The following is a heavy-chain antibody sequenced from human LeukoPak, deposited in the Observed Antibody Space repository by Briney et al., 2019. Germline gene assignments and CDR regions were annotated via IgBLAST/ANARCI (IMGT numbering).Heavy chain of an antibody. CDR1: GGTFSSYA. J-gene: IGHJ3*02. Sequence: SVKVSCKASGGTFSSYAISWVRQAPGQGLEWMGGIIPIFGTANYAQKFQGRVTITTDESTSTVYMELSSLRSEDTAVYYCARALDYGHAFDIWGQGTMVTVSS. CDR2: IIPIFGTA. D-gene: IGHD4-17*01. CDR3: ARALDYGHAFDI. V-gene: IGHV1-69*05.